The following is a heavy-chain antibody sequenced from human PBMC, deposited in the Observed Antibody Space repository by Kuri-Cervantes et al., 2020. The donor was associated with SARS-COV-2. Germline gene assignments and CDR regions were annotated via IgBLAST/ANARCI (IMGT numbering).Heavy chain of an antibody. D-gene: IGHD3-3*01. J-gene: IGHJ4*02. V-gene: IGHV1-2*04. CDR3: ARGSSIVLRFLEWLYYFGY. CDR2: INPNSGGT. Sequence: ASVKVSCKASGYTFTGYYMHWVRQAPGQGLEWMGWINPNSGGTNYAQKFQGWVTVTRDTSISTAYMELSRLRSDDTAVYYCARGSSIVLRFLEWLYYFGYWGQGTLVTVSS. CDR1: GYTFTGYY.